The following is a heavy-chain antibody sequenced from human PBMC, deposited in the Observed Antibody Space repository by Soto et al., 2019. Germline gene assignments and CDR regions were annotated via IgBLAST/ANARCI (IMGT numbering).Heavy chain of an antibody. CDR3: ARDNYGSGSYPPL. Sequence: GGSLRLSCAASGFTVSSNYMSWGRQAPGKGLEWVSVIYSGGSTYYADSVKGRFTISRDNSKNTLYLQMNSLRAEDTAVYYCARDNYGSGSYPPLWGQGTLVTVSS. J-gene: IGHJ4*02. CDR2: IYSGGST. CDR1: GFTVSSNY. D-gene: IGHD3-10*01. V-gene: IGHV3-66*01.